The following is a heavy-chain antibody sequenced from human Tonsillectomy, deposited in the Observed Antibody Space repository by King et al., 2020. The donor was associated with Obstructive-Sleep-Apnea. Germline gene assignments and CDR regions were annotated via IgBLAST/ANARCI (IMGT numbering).Heavy chain of an antibody. CDR3: ARVGIVGPTRFDYYGLDV. CDR1: GGSISSRSYY. D-gene: IGHD1-26*01. V-gene: IGHV4-30-4*01. CDR2: IYYTGST. J-gene: IGHJ6*02. Sequence: QLQESGPGLVKPSQTLSLTCTVSGGSISSRSYYWSWIRQPPGEGLEWIGFIYYTGSTYYNPSVKSGVSLSVDTSKHQFSLRLSSVTAADTAVYYCARVGIVGPTRFDYYGLDVWGQGTTVTVSS.